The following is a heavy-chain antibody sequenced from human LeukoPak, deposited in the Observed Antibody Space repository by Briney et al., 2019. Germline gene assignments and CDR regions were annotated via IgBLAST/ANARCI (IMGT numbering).Heavy chain of an antibody. J-gene: IGHJ4*02. CDR3: ARDDYYFASEN. V-gene: IGHV3-30*02. CDR1: GFSVSDYC. D-gene: IGHD2/OR15-2a*01. Sequence: GGSLRLSCEASGFSVSDYCMDWVRQAPGKGLEWVAFMRSDGSDIFYAESLKGRFTISRDNGKKTLFLQMNSLRAEDTAVYYCARDDYYFASENWGQGALVTVSS. CDR2: MRSDGSDI.